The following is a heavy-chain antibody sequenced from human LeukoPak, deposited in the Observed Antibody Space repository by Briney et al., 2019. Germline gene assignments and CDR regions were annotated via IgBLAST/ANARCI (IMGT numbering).Heavy chain of an antibody. J-gene: IGHJ5*02. V-gene: IGHV1-2*02. CDR3: ARVVWVRKFDP. CDR1: GYSFTEYG. CDR2: INPNSGGT. D-gene: IGHD2-21*01. Sequence: ASVKVSCKASGYSFTEYGISWLRQAPGQGLEWMGWINPNSGGTNYAQKFQGRVTMTRDTSISTAYMELSRLRSDDTAVYYCARVVWVRKFDPWGQGTLVTVSS.